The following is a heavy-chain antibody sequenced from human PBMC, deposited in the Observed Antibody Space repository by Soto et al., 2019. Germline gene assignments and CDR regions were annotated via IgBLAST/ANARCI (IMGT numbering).Heavy chain of an antibody. CDR2: ISSRRTYI. CDR3: ARGRDWFDP. J-gene: IGHJ5*02. CDR1: GFTFSNYT. Sequence: EVQLVESGGGLVKPGGSLRLSCAASGFTFSNYTINWVRQAPGKGLEWVSSISSRRTYIYYADSVKGRFTISRDNAKNSLFLRMNSLRAEDTAVYYCARGRDWFDPWGQGTLVTVSS. V-gene: IGHV3-21*02.